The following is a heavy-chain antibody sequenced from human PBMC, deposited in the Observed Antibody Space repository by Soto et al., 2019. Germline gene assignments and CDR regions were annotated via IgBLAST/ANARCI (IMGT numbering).Heavy chain of an antibody. CDR1: GFTFSSYA. CDR2: ISGSGGST. CDR3: ARRYLVDTAMVGARTYYYYGMDV. Sequence: GGSLRVSCAASGFTFSSYARSWVRQAPGKGLEWVSAISGSGGSTYYADSVKGRFTISRDNSRNTLYLQMNSLRAEDTAVYYCARRYLVDTAMVGARTYYYYGMDVWGQGTTVTVSS. D-gene: IGHD5-18*01. J-gene: IGHJ6*02. V-gene: IGHV3-23*01.